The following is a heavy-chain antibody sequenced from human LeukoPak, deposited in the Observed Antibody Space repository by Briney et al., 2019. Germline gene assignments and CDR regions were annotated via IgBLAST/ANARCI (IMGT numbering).Heavy chain of an antibody. D-gene: IGHD2-21*02. J-gene: IGHJ4*02. V-gene: IGHV1-69*04. CDR2: IIPILGIA. CDR3: ASTVYCGGDCYTLFSYFDY. CDR1: GGTFSSYA. Sequence: GSSVKVSCKASGGTFSSYAISWVRQAPGQGLEWMGRIIPILGIANYAQKFQGRVTITADKSTSTAYMELSSLRSEDTAVYYCASTVYCGGDCYTLFSYFDYWGQGTLVTVSS.